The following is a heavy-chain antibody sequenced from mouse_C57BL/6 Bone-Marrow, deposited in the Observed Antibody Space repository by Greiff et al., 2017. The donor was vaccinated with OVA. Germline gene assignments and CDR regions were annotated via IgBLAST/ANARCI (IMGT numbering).Heavy chain of an antibody. J-gene: IGHJ1*03. CDR1: GYSFTGYY. Sequence: EVQLQQSGPELVKPGASVKISCKASGYSFTGYYMNWVKQSPEKSLEWIGEINPSTGGTTYNQKFKAKATLTVDKSSSTAYMQLKSLTSEDSAVYYCARASSYYYGSSFYWYFDVWGTGTTVTVSS. CDR3: ARASSYYYGSSFYWYFDV. D-gene: IGHD1-1*01. CDR2: INPSTGGT. V-gene: IGHV1-42*01.